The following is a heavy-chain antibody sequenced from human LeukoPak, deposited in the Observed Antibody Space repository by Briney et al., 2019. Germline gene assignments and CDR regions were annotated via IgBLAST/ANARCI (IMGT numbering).Heavy chain of an antibody. V-gene: IGHV3-7*01. J-gene: IGHJ4*02. CDR1: DFTFRRYW. Sequence: VGSLRLSCADSDFTFRRYWISSLRQAPGKGLDPAAHRKHAGSEKYYVFSVKGRLTISRDNAKNSLYLQMNSLRGEDTAVYYCARLREIPVFGVVTKSNSYFDYWGQGTLVTVSS. CDR3: ARLREIPVFGVVTKSNSYFDY. CDR2: RKHAGSEK. D-gene: IGHD3-3*01.